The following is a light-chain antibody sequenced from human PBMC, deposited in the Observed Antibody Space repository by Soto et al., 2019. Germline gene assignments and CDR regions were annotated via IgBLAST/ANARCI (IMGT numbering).Light chain of an antibody. CDR1: SSDVGSYNL. Sequence: QSALTQPASVSGSPGQSITISCTGTSSDVGSYNLVSWYQQLPGKAPKLMIYEGSERPSGVSNRFSGSKSGNTASLTISGLQAEDEADYYCCSYAGSYFYVFGTGTKVIVL. CDR3: CSYAGSYFYV. J-gene: IGLJ1*01. V-gene: IGLV2-23*01. CDR2: EGS.